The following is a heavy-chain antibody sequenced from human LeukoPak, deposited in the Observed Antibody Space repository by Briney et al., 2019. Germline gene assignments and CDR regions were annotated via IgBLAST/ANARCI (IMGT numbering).Heavy chain of an antibody. J-gene: IGHJ5*02. V-gene: IGHV3-23*01. CDR2: ISGSGGST. CDR1: GFTFSSYA. CDR3: ANDSLGSSSKNWFDP. D-gene: IGHD6-13*01. Sequence: GGSLRLSCAASGFTFSSYAMSWVRQAPGKGLEWVSAISGSGGSTYYADSVKGRFTISRDNSKNTLYLQMNSLRAEDTAVYYCANDSLGSSSKNWFDPWGQGTLVTVSS.